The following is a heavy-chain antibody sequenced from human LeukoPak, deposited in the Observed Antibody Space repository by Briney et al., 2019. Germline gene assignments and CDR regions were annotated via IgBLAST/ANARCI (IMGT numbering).Heavy chain of an antibody. V-gene: IGHV4-34*01. D-gene: IGHD6-13*01. CDR3: ARGIAAAGGNWFDP. J-gene: IGHJ5*02. Sequence: SETLSLTCAVYGGSFSGYYWSWIRQPPGKGLEWIGEINHSGSTNYNPSLKSRVTISVDTSKNQFSLKPSSVTAADTAVYYCARGIAAAGGNWFDPWGQGTLVTVSS. CDR2: INHSGST. CDR1: GGSFSGYY.